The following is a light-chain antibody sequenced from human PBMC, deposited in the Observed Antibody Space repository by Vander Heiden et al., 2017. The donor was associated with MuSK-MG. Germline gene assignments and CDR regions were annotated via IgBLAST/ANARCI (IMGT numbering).Light chain of an antibody. V-gene: IGLV1-40*01. Sequence: QSVLTPPPSVSGAPGQRVTISCTGSSSNIGAGYDVHWYQQRPGTATKLLIYGNTNRPSGGPDRFSGSKSGTSASLAITGLQDEDEADYYCQSYDNSLSGSGVFGTGTKVTVL. CDR1: SSNIGAGYD. J-gene: IGLJ1*01. CDR2: GNT. CDR3: QSYDNSLSGSGV.